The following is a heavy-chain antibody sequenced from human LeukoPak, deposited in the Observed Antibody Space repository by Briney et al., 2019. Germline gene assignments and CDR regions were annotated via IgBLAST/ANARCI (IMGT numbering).Heavy chain of an antibody. CDR3: ARRYYDNFDY. CDR2: ISSSSSTI. J-gene: IGHJ4*02. Sequence: GGSLRLSCAASGFTFSDYSMSWVRQAPGKGLEWVSYISSSSSTIYYADSVKGRFTISRDNAKNSLYLQMSSLRAEDTAVYYCARRYYDNFDYWGQGTLVTVSS. CDR1: GFTFSDYS. D-gene: IGHD3-22*01. V-gene: IGHV3-48*04.